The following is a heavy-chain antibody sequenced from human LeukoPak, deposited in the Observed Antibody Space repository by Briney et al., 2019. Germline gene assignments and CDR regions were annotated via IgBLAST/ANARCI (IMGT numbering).Heavy chain of an antibody. Sequence: PSETLSLTCTVSGGSTSSDHWSWIRQSPGKGLEWVGYVYNSGDTGKNPSLKSRVTILLDTSKNQCSLKLTSVSAADTAVYYCARLKLGAYFDLWGRGTLVTVSS. CDR1: GGSTSSDH. V-gene: IGHV4-59*08. CDR2: VYNSGDT. D-gene: IGHD3-16*01. CDR3: ARLKLGAYFDL. J-gene: IGHJ2*01.